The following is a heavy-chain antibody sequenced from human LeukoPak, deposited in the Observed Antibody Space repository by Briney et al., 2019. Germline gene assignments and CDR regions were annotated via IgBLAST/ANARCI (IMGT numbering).Heavy chain of an antibody. V-gene: IGHV3-7*05. CDR3: ARAAYASSSDS. Sequence: GSLRLSCVASGFAFSSYWMAWVHQAPGRGLAWVASVDLDGGGKYSVDSVKGRFTISRDNAKNSLYLQMDSLRAEDTAVYYCARAAYASSSDSWGQGTLVTVSS. CDR1: GFAFSSYW. CDR2: VDLDGGGK. J-gene: IGHJ4*02. D-gene: IGHD6-6*01.